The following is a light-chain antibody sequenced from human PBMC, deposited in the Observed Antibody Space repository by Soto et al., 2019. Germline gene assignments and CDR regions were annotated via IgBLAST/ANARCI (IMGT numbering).Light chain of an antibody. J-gene: IGKJ4*01. CDR2: GAS. V-gene: IGKV3-20*01. CDR1: QSVSSSY. CDR3: QQYGSSPLT. Sequence: EIVLTQSPGTLSLSPGERATLSCRASQSVSSSYLAWYQQKPGQASRLLIYGASCRATGIPDRFSGSGSGTDFTLTISRLEPEDFAVYYYQQYGSSPLTFGGGTKVDIK.